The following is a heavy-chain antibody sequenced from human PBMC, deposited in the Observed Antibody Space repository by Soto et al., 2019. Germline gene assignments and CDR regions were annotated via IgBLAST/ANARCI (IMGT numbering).Heavy chain of an antibody. CDR3: ARTTAVPNTLRSRYFFDY. CDR2: VYYSGTT. CDR1: GGSVSNKTYY. J-gene: IGHJ4*02. V-gene: IGHV4-61*01. D-gene: IGHD4-17*01. Sequence: SETLSLTCSVSGGSVSNKTYYWSWIRQPPGKRLEWIGYVYYSGTTNYNPSLKSRVTISVDLSKNQFSLRLSSVTTADTALYYCARTTAVPNTLRSRYFFDYWGQGTLVTVAS.